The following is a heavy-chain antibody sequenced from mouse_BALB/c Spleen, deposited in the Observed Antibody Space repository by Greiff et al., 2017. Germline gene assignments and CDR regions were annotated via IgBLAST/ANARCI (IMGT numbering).Heavy chain of an antibody. CDR1: GFTFSSFG. V-gene: IGHV5-17*02. J-gene: IGHJ4*01. CDR2: ISSGSSTI. Sequence: EVMLVESGGGLVQPGGSRKLSCAASGFTFSSFGMHWVRQAPEKGLEWVAYISSGSSTIYYADTVKGRFTISRDNPKNTLFLQMTSLRSEDTAMYYCARKDGSPSMDYWGQGTSVTVSS. D-gene: IGHD1-1*01. CDR3: ARKDGSPSMDY.